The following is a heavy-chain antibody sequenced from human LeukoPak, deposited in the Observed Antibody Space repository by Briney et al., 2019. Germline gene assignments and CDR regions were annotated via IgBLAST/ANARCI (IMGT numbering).Heavy chain of an antibody. CDR3: ARGLFFSGSYSRIRAWFDP. Sequence: PSETLSLTCTVSGGSISSYYWSWIRQPPGKGLEWIGEINHSGSTNYNPSLKSRVTISVDTSKNQFSLKLSSVTAADTAVYYCARGLFFSGSYSRIRAWFDPWGQGTLVTVSS. CDR2: INHSGST. D-gene: IGHD1-26*01. V-gene: IGHV4-34*01. J-gene: IGHJ5*02. CDR1: GGSISSYY.